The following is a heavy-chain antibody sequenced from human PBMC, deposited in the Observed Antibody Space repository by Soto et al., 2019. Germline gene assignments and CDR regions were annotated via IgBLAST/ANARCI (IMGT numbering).Heavy chain of an antibody. Sequence: GGSLRLSCVASGFTLSVYAMGWVRLAPGKGLEWVSSISGSGDGTYYADSVKGRFTISRDNSKSTLFLQMNSLRAEDTAVYYCAPDLKRSSGWGQGTLVTVSS. V-gene: IGHV3-23*01. CDR1: GFTLSVYA. CDR2: ISGSGDGT. D-gene: IGHD1-26*01. J-gene: IGHJ4*02. CDR3: APDLKRSSG.